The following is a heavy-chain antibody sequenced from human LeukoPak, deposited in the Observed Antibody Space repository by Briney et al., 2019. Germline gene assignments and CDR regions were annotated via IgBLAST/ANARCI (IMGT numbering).Heavy chain of an antibody. CDR2: ISGSGGST. D-gene: IGHD2-15*01. Sequence: GGSLRLSCAASGFTFSSYAMSWVRQAPGRGLEWVSAISGSGGSTYHADSVKGRFTISRDNSKNTVHLQMNSLRAEDTAVYHCARQLGYCSGDSCHFDNWGQGTLVTVSS. CDR3: ARQLGYCSGDSCHFDN. J-gene: IGHJ4*02. CDR1: GFTFSSYA. V-gene: IGHV3-23*01.